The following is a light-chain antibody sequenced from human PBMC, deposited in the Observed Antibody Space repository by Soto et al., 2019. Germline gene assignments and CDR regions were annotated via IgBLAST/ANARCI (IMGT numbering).Light chain of an antibody. CDR1: QSISSW. V-gene: IGKV1-5*01. Sequence: DIQMTHSPSTLSASVGDRVTITCRASQSISSWLAWYQQKPGKAPKLLIYDASSLESGVPSRFSGSGSGTEFTLTISSLQPDAFATNYCQQYNSYWTFGHWSKV. CDR3: QQYNSYWT. J-gene: IGKJ1*01. CDR2: DAS.